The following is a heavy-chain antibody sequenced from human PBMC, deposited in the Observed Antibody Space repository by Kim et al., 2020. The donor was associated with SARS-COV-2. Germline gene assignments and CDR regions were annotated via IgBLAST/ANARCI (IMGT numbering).Heavy chain of an antibody. Sequence: GAVKGRFTTARDNTNNTWYLQMNSLRAEDTAVYYCATDLEPEDSSSSLGHWGQGTLVTVSS. CDR3: ATDLEPEDSSSSLGH. V-gene: IGHV3-30*16. D-gene: IGHD6-6*01. J-gene: IGHJ4*02.